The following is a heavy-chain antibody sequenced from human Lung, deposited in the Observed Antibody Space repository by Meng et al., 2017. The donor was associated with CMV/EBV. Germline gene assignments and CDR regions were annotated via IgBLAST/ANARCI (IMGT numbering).Heavy chain of an antibody. Sequence: SXTXSLXCTVSDVXISNFYWGWIRQPPGGGLEWLGNVYSSGSTNYNPSLKSRVTMSVDTSRSQFSLNLTSVTAADTATYFCARGRGDDLWSGFYYYFDNWXQGAXVTVSS. V-gene: IGHV4-59*01. CDR2: VYSSGST. CDR3: ARGRGDDLWSGFYYYFDN. D-gene: IGHD3-3*01. J-gene: IGHJ4*01. CDR1: DVXISNFY.